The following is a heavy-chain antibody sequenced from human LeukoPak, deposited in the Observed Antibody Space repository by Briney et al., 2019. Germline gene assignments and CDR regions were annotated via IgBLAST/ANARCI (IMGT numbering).Heavy chain of an antibody. CDR3: ARGVSSWYDYYFDY. V-gene: IGHV3-30*01. CDR1: RFTFISYA. Sequence: GGSLRLSCAASRFTFISYAMHWVRQAPGKGLEWVAVISYDGSNKYYAGSVKGRFTISRDNSKNTLYLQMNSLRAEDTAVYYCARGVSSWYDYYFDYWGQGTLDTVSS. J-gene: IGHJ4*02. D-gene: IGHD6-13*01. CDR2: ISYDGSNK.